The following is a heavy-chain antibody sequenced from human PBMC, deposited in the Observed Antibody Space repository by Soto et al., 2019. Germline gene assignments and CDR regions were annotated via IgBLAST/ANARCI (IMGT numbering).Heavy chain of an antibody. Sequence: QVTLKESGPVLVKPTETLTLTCTVSGFSLSNARMGVSWIRQPPGKALEWLAHIFSNDEKSYSTSLKSRLTISKDTSKSQVVLTMTNMDPVDTATYYCARNPLVAHYYYYGMDVWGQGTTVTVSS. CDR3: ARNPLVAHYYYYGMDV. D-gene: IGHD2-8*02. CDR2: IFSNDEK. V-gene: IGHV2-26*01. J-gene: IGHJ6*02. CDR1: GFSLSNARMG.